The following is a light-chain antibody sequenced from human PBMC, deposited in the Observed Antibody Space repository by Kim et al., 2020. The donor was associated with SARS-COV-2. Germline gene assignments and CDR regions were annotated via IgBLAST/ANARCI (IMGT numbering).Light chain of an antibody. CDR2: GAS. J-gene: IGKJ2*01. CDR1: QSITSN. CDR3: QQYYNWPYT. Sequence: SVSPGERATRSCRASQSITSNLVWYQQKHGQTPRVLIYGASTRATGIPDKCSASGSGTEFTLTISSLQSEDFAVYFCQQYYNWPYTFGQGTKLEI. V-gene: IGKV3-15*01.